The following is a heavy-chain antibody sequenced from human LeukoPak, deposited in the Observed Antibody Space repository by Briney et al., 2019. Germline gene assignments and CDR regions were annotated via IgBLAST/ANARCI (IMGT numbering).Heavy chain of an antibody. CDR1: VGSINSNYW. Sequence: SGTLSLTCAVSVGSINSNYWWTWVRQSPGKGLEWIGEIYHTGSVNYNLSLESRVTISRDRSKNQFSLMLRSVTAADTAVYYCARHYDLWSGYNYWGQGLLVTVSS. V-gene: IGHV4-4*02. CDR2: IYHTGSV. CDR3: ARHYDLWSGYNY. D-gene: IGHD3-3*01. J-gene: IGHJ4*02.